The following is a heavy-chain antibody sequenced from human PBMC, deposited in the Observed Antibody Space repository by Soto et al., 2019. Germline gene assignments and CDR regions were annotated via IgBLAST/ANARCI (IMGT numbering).Heavy chain of an antibody. CDR1: GFTFRTYT. J-gene: IGHJ6*02. CDR3: ARDRGYDAHDYYYNAMDV. Sequence: VGSLRLSCISSGFTFRTYTMNWVRQAPGKGLEWVSGIRGFSPYTFYAESVRGRFTISRDNAKNSLFLQMGSLRAEDTAVYYCARDRGYDAHDYYYNAMDVWGQGTTVTVSS. D-gene: IGHD3-10*01. CDR2: IRGFSPYT. V-gene: IGHV3-21*01.